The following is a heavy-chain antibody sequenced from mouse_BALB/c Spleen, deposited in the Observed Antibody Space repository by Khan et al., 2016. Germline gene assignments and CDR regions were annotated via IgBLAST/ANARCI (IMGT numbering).Heavy chain of an antibody. CDR1: GFSLSRYS. Sequence: QVQLKESGPGLVAPSQSLSITCTVSGFSLSRYSVHWVRQPPGKGLEWLGMIWGGGSTDYNSALKSRLSISKDNSKSQVFLKMNSLQTDDTAMYDCARNPFCTEDFCAMDYWGQGTSVTVAS. V-gene: IGHV2-6-4*01. CDR2: IWGGGST. D-gene: IGHD1-1*01. CDR3: ARNPFCTEDFCAMDY. J-gene: IGHJ4*01.